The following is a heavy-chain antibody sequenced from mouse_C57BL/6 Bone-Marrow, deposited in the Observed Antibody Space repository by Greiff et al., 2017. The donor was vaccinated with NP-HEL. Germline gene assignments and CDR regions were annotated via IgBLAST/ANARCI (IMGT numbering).Heavy chain of an antibody. CDR1: GYTFTDYN. D-gene: IGHD2-5*01. CDR2: INPNNGGT. J-gene: IGHJ3*01. Sequence: VQLQQSGPELVKPGASVKIPCKASGYTFTDYNMDWVKQSHGKSLEWIGDINPNNGGTIYNQKFKGKATLTVDTSSSTAYMQLSSLTSEDSAVYYCARHYYSKGFAYWGQGTLVTVSA. V-gene: IGHV1-18*01. CDR3: ARHYYSKGFAY.